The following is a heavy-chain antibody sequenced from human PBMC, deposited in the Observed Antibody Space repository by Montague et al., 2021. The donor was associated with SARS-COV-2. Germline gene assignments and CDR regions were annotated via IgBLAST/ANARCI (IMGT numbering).Heavy chain of an antibody. D-gene: IGHD5-24*01. Sequence: SLSLSCAASGFTFSSYDMHWVRQATGKGLEWVSAIGTAGDTYYPGSVKGRFTISRENAKNSLYPQMNNLRAGDTAVYYCARGPSRDGYNGGDAFDIWGQGTMVTVSS. CDR3: ARGPSRDGYNGGDAFDI. CDR1: GFTFSSYD. V-gene: IGHV3-13*01. CDR2: IGTAGDT. J-gene: IGHJ3*02.